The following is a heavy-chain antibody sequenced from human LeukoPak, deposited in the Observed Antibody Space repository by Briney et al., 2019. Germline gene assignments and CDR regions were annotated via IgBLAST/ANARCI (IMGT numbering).Heavy chain of an antibody. CDR1: GYTFTSYY. Sequence: GASVKVSCKASGYTFTSYYMHWVRQAPGQGLEWMGWINPNSGGTNYAQKFQGRVTMTRDTSISTGYMELSRLRSDDTAVYYCARDVTWFGESLGYWGQGTLVTVSS. CDR3: ARDVTWFGESLGY. D-gene: IGHD3-10*01. J-gene: IGHJ4*02. CDR2: INPNSGGT. V-gene: IGHV1-2*02.